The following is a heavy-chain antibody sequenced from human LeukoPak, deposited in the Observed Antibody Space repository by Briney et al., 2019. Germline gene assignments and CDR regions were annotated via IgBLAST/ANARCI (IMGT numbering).Heavy chain of an antibody. Sequence: GGSLRLSCAASGFTFSSYWMSWVRQAPGKGLEWVANIKQDGSEKYYVDPVKGRFTISRDNAKNSLYLQMNSLRAEDTAVYYCARDGFGYGSGSYYIYYGMDVWGKGTTVTVSS. CDR1: GFTFSSYW. CDR3: ARDGFGYGSGSYYIYYGMDV. J-gene: IGHJ6*04. CDR2: IKQDGSEK. V-gene: IGHV3-7*03. D-gene: IGHD3-10*01.